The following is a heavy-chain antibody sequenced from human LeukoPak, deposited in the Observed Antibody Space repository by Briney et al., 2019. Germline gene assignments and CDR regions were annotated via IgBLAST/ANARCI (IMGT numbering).Heavy chain of an antibody. CDR2: INAGNGNT. V-gene: IGHV1-3*01. J-gene: IGHJ6*02. Sequence: GASVKVSCKASGYTFTSYAMHWVRQAPGQRLEWMGWINAGNGNTKYSQKFQGRVTITRDTSASTAYMELSSLRSEDTAVYYCAREEGYCSSTSCYFYYGMDVWGQGTTVTVSS. D-gene: IGHD2-2*01. CDR1: GYTFTSYA. CDR3: AREEGYCSSTSCYFYYGMDV.